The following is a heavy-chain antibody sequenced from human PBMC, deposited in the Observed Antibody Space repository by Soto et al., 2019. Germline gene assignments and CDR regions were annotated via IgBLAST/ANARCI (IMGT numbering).Heavy chain of an antibody. J-gene: IGHJ4*02. V-gene: IGHV1-46*03. D-gene: IGHD6-6*01. CDR2: INPNGGST. CDR3: TRGLASGDY. CDR1: GYIFTNFY. Sequence: QVQLVQPGAEVTKPGASVKFSCKASGYIFTNFYIPWVRQAPGQGLEWIGIINPNGGSTNYAQNFQGRVTMTRDTSTSTVYMDLSSLRSEDTAVYYCTRGLASGDYWGQGTLITVSS.